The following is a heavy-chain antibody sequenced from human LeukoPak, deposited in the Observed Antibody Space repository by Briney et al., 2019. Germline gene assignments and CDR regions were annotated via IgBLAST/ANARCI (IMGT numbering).Heavy chain of an antibody. D-gene: IGHD3-10*01. CDR3: ARDVGSTMVRGVILNWFDP. CDR2: IYYSGST. CDR1: GGSISSGGYY. J-gene: IGHJ5*02. V-gene: IGHV4-31*03. Sequence: PSQTLSLTCTVSGGSISSGGYYWSWIRQHPGKGLEWIGYIYYSGSTYYNPSLKSRVTISVDTSKNQFSLKLSSVTAAGTAVYYCARDVGSTMVRGVILNWFDPWGQGTLVTVSS.